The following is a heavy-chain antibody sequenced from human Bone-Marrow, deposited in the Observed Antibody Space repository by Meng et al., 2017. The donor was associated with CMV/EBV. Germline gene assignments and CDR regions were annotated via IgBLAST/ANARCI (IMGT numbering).Heavy chain of an antibody. J-gene: IGHJ4*02. CDR3: AKIRGVVWNGGVDY. CDR1: GFTFSSYA. CDR2: ISYDGSNK. Sequence: GESLKISCAASGFTFSSYAMHWVRQAPGKGLEWVAVISYDGSNKYYADSVKGRFTISRDNSKNTLYLQMNSLRAEDTAVYYCAKIRGVVWNGGVDYWGQGTLVTVSS. V-gene: IGHV3-30-3*01. D-gene: IGHD2-15*01.